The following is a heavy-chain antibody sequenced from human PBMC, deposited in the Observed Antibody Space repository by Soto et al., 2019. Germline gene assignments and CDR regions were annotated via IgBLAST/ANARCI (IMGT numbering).Heavy chain of an antibody. CDR1: GFSLDTSGVA. V-gene: IGHV2-5*02. CDR2: VYWDDDK. Sequence: QITLKESGPTLVKPAQTLTLTCTFSGFSLDTSGVAVGWLRQPPGKALEWLALVYWDDDKRYSPSLKSRLTITKDTSKTQVVLTMTTMDPVDTATYYCAHRPINFMASWFEPWGQGILVTVSS. D-gene: IGHD5-12*01. J-gene: IGHJ5*02. CDR3: AHRPINFMASWFEP.